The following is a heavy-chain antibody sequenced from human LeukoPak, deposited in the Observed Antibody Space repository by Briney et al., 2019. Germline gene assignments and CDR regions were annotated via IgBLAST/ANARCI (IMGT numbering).Heavy chain of an antibody. CDR2: VDYTGST. V-gene: IGHV4-59*08. Sequence: NPSETLSLTCTVSACSISTYYWSWIRQSPGKGLEWIGYVDYTGSTIYNPSVKSRVTISVDRSMNQFFLRLKSVTAADTAVYYCARQGFTGAWSYWLDYWGQGILVTVSS. J-gene: IGHJ4*02. CDR3: ARQGFTGAWSYWLDY. CDR1: ACSISTYY. D-gene: IGHD6-19*01.